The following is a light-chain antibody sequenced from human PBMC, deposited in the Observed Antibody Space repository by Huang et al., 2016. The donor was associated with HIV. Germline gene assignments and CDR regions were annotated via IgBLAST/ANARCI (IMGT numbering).Light chain of an antibody. J-gene: IGKJ4*01. Sequence: DIVMTQSPDSLAVSLGERATINCKSSQSLLYSSNNKNYLAWYQQRPGQPPKLLISWASTRESGVPDRFSGSGSGTEFTLTISSLHAEDVAVYYCQQFYTTPLTFGGGTKVEIK. CDR1: QSLLYSSNNKNY. V-gene: IGKV4-1*01. CDR3: QQFYTTPLT. CDR2: WAS.